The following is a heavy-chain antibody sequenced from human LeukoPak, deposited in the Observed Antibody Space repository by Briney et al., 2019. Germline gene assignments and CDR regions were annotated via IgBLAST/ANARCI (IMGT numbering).Heavy chain of an antibody. CDR1: GFTFGSYW. V-gene: IGHV3-7*01. J-gene: IGHJ4*02. CDR2: IKQDGSQR. Sequence: GGSLRLSCAAPGFTFGSYWMSWVRQAPGKGLEWVANIKQDGSQRYYVDSVKGRFTISRDNAKNSLYLQMISLRVEDTALYYCARDRTVTTFDYWGQGTLVTVSS. CDR3: ARDRTVTTFDY. D-gene: IGHD4-17*01.